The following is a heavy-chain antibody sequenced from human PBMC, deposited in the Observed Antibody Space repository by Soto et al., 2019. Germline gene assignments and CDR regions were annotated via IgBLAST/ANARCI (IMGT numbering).Heavy chain of an antibody. CDR2: ISSSSSYI. CDR3: ARDTEEWVLSHHYYYYGMDV. J-gene: IGHJ6*02. Sequence: EVQLVESGGGLVKPGGSLRLSCAASGFTFSSYSMNWVRQAPGKGLAWVSSISSSSSYIYYADSVKGRFTISRDNAKNSLYLQMNSLRAEDTAVYYCARDTEEWVLSHHYYYYGMDVWGQGTTVTVSS. V-gene: IGHV3-21*01. D-gene: IGHD3-3*01. CDR1: GFTFSSYS.